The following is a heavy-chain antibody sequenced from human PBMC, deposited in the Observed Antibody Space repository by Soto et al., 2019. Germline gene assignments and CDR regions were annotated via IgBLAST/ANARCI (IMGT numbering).Heavy chain of an antibody. Sequence: SVKVSCKAPGGTFKNNGISWVRQAPGQGLEWMGGIIPVFGTTNYAQKFQGRLTITADDFTSTVYMELSRLRYEDTAVYYCARENGVAVATILYYFAYWGPGTLVTVSS. CDR2: IIPVFGTT. CDR1: GGTFKNNG. V-gene: IGHV1-69*13. J-gene: IGHJ4*02. CDR3: ARENGVAVATILYYFAY. D-gene: IGHD5-12*01.